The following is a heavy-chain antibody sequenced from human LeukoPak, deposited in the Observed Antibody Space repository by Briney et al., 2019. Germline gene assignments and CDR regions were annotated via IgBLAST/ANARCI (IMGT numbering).Heavy chain of an antibody. J-gene: IGHJ3*02. CDR3: ARRFDT. Sequence: PGGSLRLSCAVSGFTLSSYEMNWVRQAPGKGPEWVSYISSSGSTTYYADSVKGRFTISRDNAKNSLILQMNSLRGEDTAVYYCARRFDTWGQGTVVTVSS. CDR1: GFTLSSYE. V-gene: IGHV3-48*03. CDR2: ISSSGSTT.